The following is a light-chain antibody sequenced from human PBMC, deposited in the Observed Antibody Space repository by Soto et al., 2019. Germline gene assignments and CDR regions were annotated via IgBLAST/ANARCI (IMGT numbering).Light chain of an antibody. CDR3: HQYDKAPQT. J-gene: IGKJ2*01. Sequence: VGDRVTFTCRASQYISNFLHWYQQRPGKAPRPLIYAVSSLQGGVSPRFSGSGTGTDFTLTVSRLEPEDSAVYYCHQYDKAPQTFGQGTKVDIK. V-gene: IGKV1-39*01. CDR1: QYISNF. CDR2: AVS.